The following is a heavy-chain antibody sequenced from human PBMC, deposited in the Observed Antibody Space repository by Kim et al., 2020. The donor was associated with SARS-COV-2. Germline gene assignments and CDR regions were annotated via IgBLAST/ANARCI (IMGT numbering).Heavy chain of an antibody. CDR3: ARHLPYYDILTGAFDF. V-gene: IGHV5-51*01. Sequence: GESLKISCKISGYSFTSHWIGWVRQMPGKGLEWMGIIYPGDSDTRYTPSFQGQVTISADKSISTAYLQWNSLKASDTAIYYCARHLPYYDILTGAFDFWGLGTMVTVSS. CDR2: IYPGDSDT. D-gene: IGHD3-9*01. CDR1: GYSFTSHW. J-gene: IGHJ3*01.